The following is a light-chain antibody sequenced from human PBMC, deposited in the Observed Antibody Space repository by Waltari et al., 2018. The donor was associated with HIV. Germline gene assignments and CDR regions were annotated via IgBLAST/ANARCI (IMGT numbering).Light chain of an antibody. J-gene: IGLJ2*01. CDR2: DVS. CDR1: SSDVGGYHY. Sequence: QSALTQPASVSGSPGQSIPISCTGTSSDVGGYHYFFGYQQHPGKAPKLMIYDVSNRPSGVSNRFSGSKSGNTASLTISGLQAEDEADYYCSSYTSSSTRVFGGGTKLTVL. CDR3: SSYTSSSTRV. V-gene: IGLV2-14*01.